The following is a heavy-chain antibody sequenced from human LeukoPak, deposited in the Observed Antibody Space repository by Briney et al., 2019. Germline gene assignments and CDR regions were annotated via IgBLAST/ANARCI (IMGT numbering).Heavy chain of an antibody. Sequence: GGSLRLSCAASGFTFSSYAMSWVRQAPGKGLEWVSAISGSGGSTYYADSVKGRFTISRDNSKNTLYLQMNSLRAEDTAVYYCAKGVLRYFDWLSSFDYWGQGTLATVSS. D-gene: IGHD3-9*01. J-gene: IGHJ4*02. CDR1: GFTFSSYA. CDR3: AKGVLRYFDWLSSFDY. CDR2: ISGSGGST. V-gene: IGHV3-23*01.